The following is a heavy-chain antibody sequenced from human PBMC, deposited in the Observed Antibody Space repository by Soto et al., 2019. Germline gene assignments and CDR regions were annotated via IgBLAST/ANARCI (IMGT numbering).Heavy chain of an antibody. V-gene: IGHV3-11*01. J-gene: IGHJ4*01. Sequence: GGSLRLSCAAPGFTFSDFYMNWIRQAPGQGLEWLSFINPRGETRYIADSIRGRFTFSRDNARRSLYLQMDRLRADDTAVYYCARSGTPLIEILDYWGHGNLVTVSA. CDR3: ARSGTPLIEILDY. CDR2: INPRGETR. CDR1: GFTFSDFY. D-gene: IGHD1-7*01.